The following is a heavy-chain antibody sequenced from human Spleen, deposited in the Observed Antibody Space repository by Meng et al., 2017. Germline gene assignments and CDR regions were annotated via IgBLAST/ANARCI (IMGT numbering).Heavy chain of an antibody. V-gene: IGHV1-2*06. J-gene: IGHJ4*02. CDR3: ARVGDYGGFDY. Sequence: ASVKVSCKASGYTFSGYYMHWVRQAPGQGLEWMGRINPNSGGTNYAQKFQGRVTMTRDTSISTAYMELRSLRSDDTAVYYCARVGDYGGFDYWGQGTLVTVSS. D-gene: IGHD4-17*01. CDR2: INPNSGGT. CDR1: GYTFSGYY.